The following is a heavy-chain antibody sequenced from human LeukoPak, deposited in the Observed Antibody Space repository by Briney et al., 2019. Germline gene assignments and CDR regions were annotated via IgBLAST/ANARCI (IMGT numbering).Heavy chain of an antibody. CDR1: GFTFSSYS. CDR2: ISSSSSYI. V-gene: IGHV3-21*01. Sequence: KPGGSLRLSCAASGFTFSSYSMNWVRQAPGKGLEWVSSISSSSSYIYYADSVKGRFTISRDNAKNSLYLQMNSLRAEDTAVYYCARGGYSSSVDNWFDPWGQGTLVTVSS. CDR3: ARGGYSSSVDNWFDP. J-gene: IGHJ5*02. D-gene: IGHD6-13*01.